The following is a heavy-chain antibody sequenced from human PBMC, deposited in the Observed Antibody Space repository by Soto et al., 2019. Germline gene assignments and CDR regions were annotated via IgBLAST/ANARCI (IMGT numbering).Heavy chain of an antibody. J-gene: IGHJ4*02. V-gene: IGHV4-30-2*01. CDR3: ANSHAGAHITAAVH. Sequence: SEPLSLTYAVSGGSISSGGYSWSWIRQPPGKGLEWIGYIYHSGSTYYNPSLKSRVTISVDRSKNQFSLKLSSVTAADTAVYYCANSHAGAHITAAVHWGQGTLVTVS. CDR2: IYHSGST. D-gene: IGHD6-13*01. CDR1: GGSISSGGYS.